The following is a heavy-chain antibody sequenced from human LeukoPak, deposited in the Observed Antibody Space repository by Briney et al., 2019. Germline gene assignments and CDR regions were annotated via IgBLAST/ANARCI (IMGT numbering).Heavy chain of an antibody. J-gene: IGHJ4*02. D-gene: IGHD4-17*01. CDR1: GGSIRGFY. CDR3: ARLQEYGDLDY. V-gene: IGHV4-59*08. CDR2: IHYSGST. Sequence: PSETLSLTCTVSGGSIRGFYWSWIRQPPGKGLEWIGDIHYSGSTNYNPSLKRRVTISVDTSKNQFSLKLSSVTAADTAVYYCARLQEYGDLDYWGQGTLVTVSS.